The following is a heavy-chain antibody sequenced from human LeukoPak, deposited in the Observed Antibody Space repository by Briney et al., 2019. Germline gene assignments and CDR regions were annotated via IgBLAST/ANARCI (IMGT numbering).Heavy chain of an antibody. CDR1: GFTFSSYG. V-gene: IGHV3-30*18. D-gene: IGHD6-25*01. CDR2: ISYLGDDQ. CDR3: AKDRSSGPHYYYGMDV. J-gene: IGHJ6*02. Sequence: GGSLRLSCVASGFTFSSYGMHWVRQAPGKGLEWVAVISYLGDDQFYAESVKGRFTISRDNSKKTVFLQMNSLRGADTAVYYCAKDRSSGPHYYYGMDVWGRGTTVIVSS.